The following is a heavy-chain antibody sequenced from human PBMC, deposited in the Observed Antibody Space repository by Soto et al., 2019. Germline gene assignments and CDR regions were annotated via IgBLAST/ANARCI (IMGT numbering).Heavy chain of an antibody. Sequence: PGGSLRLSCAASGFTFSSYGMHWVRQAPGKGLEWVAVIWYDGSNKYYADSAKGRFTISRDNSKNTLYLQMNSLRAEDTAVYYCARDSPSGSSPYYYYYMDVWGKGTTGTVSS. V-gene: IGHV3-33*01. CDR1: GFTFSSYG. D-gene: IGHD3-10*01. CDR2: IWYDGSNK. J-gene: IGHJ6*03. CDR3: ARDSPSGSSPYYYYYMDV.